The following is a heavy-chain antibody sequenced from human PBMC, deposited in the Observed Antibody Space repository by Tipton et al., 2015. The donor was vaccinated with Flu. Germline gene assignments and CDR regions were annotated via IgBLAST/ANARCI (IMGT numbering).Heavy chain of an antibody. V-gene: IGHV3-74*01. CDR2: INGDGSST. Sequence: SLRLSCAASGFTFNSYWMHWVRQAPGKGLVWVSRINGDGSSTSYADSVKGRFTITRDNAKNTLYLQMNSLRAEDTAVYYCARDPGGPRHYYYGMDVWGQGTTVTVSS. J-gene: IGHJ6*02. CDR1: GFTFNSYW. D-gene: IGHD3-10*01. CDR3: ARDPGGPRHYYYGMDV.